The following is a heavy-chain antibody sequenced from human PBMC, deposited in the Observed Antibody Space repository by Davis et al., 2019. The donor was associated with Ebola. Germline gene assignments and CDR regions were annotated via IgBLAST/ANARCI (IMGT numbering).Heavy chain of an antibody. CDR2: IYPGDSDT. V-gene: IGHV5-51*01. D-gene: IGHD4-23*01. CDR3: ARQVGVVTSPDF. J-gene: IGHJ4*02. Sequence: GESLKISCKGSGYTFSRYWIGWVRQMPGKGLEWMGIIYPGDSDTRYSPSFQGQVTISADTSISTAYLQWSSLKASDTAMYYCARQVGVVTSPDFWGQGTLVTVSS. CDR1: GYTFSRYW.